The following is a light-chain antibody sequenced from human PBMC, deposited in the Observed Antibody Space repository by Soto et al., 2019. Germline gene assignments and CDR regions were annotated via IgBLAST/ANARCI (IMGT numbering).Light chain of an antibody. V-gene: IGLV1-40*01. CDR3: QSYDSSLSGHVV. CDR2: GNS. Sequence: QSVLTQPPSVSGAPGQRVTISCTGSSSNIGAGYDVHWYQQLPRTAPKLLIYGNSNRPSGVPDRFSGSKSGTSASLAIPGLQAEDEADYYCQSYDSSLSGHVVFGGGTKLTVL. CDR1: SSNIGAGYD. J-gene: IGLJ2*01.